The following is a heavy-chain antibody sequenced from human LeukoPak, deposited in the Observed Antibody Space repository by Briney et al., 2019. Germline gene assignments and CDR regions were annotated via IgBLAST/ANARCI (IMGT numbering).Heavy chain of an antibody. CDR1: GFTFSSYW. Sequence: GGSLRLSCAASGFTFSSYWMSWVRQAPGKGLEWVSNIKQDGSEKYYVDSVKGRFTISRDNAKNSLYLQMNSLRAEDTAVYYCARDDCSSISCYHNWFDPWGQGRLVTVSS. CDR3: ARDDCSSISCYHNWFDP. J-gene: IGHJ5*02. D-gene: IGHD2-2*01. V-gene: IGHV3-7*01. CDR2: IKQDGSEK.